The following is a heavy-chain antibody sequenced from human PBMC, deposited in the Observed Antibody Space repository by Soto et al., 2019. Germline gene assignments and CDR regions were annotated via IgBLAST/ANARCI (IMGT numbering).Heavy chain of an antibody. CDR1: GCSIGSSIYY. Sequence: SETLCLTWTFAGCSIGSSIYYLGWIRQPPGKGLEWIGNIYYTGSTYYNPSLKSRVTISGDTSKNQFSLKLNSVTAADTAVYYCAKASGYSSSWLIFDPWGQGTLVTVSS. D-gene: IGHD6-13*01. V-gene: IGHV4-39*01. J-gene: IGHJ5*02. CDR2: IYYTGST. CDR3: AKASGYSSSWLIFDP.